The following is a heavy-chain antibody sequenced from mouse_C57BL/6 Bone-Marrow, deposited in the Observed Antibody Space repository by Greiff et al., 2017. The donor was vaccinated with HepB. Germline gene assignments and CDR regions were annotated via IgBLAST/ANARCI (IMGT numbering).Heavy chain of an antibody. J-gene: IGHJ3*01. CDR3: ASSMVTPAWFAY. CDR2: ISDGGSYT. D-gene: IGHD2-2*01. CDR1: GFTFSSYA. V-gene: IGHV5-4*01. Sequence: EVQLVESGGGLVKPGGSLKLSCAASGFTFSSYAMSWVRQTPEKRLEWVATISDGGSYTYYPDNVKGRFTISRDNAKNNLYLQMSHLKSEDTAMYYCASSMVTPAWFAYWGQVTLVTVSA.